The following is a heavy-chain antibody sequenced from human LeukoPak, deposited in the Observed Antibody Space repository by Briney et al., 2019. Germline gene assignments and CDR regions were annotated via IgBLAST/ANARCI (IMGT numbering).Heavy chain of an antibody. D-gene: IGHD6-19*01. V-gene: IGHV4-4*07. Sequence: SETLSLTCTVSGGSFSSYYWNWIRQPAGKGLEWIGRIHPSGTTNHNPSLKSRVIMSLDMSNNQFSLKVRSVTAADTAVYYCARETEVPGGRSWDFWGQGTLVTVSS. CDR3: ARETEVPGGRSWDF. CDR2: IHPSGTT. CDR1: GGSFSSYY. J-gene: IGHJ4*02.